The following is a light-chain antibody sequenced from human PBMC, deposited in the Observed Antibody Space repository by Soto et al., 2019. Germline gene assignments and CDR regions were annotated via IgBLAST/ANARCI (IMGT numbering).Light chain of an antibody. J-gene: IGKJ4*01. V-gene: IGKV2-28*01. CDR3: MQTLQTPLA. Sequence: DIVMTQSPLSLPVTPGEPASISCRSSQSLLHSNGYNYLDWYLQRLGQSPQLLIYLASSRASGVPDRFSGSGSGTDFTLKISRVEAEDVGVYYCMQTLQTPLAFGGGTKVEIK. CDR1: QSLLHSNGYNY. CDR2: LAS.